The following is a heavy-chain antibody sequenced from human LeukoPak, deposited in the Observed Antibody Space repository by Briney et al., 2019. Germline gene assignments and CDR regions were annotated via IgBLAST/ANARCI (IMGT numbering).Heavy chain of an antibody. J-gene: IGHJ4*02. V-gene: IGHV3-30*02. CDR3: AKDTALGYCDY. D-gene: IGHD5-18*01. CDR2: INFDGSNK. CDR1: RFTFGHYG. Sequence: PGGSLRLSCAASRFTFGHYGMHWVRQAPGKGLAWVAFINFDGSNKYYGDSVKGRFSISRDNSKNTLYLQMNSLRPDDTAVYYCAKDTALGYCDYWGQGTLVIVSS.